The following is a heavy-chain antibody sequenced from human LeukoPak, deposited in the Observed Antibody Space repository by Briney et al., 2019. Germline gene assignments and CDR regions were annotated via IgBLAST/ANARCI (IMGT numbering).Heavy chain of an antibody. CDR3: AKGHCGGDCSYDY. Sequence: QPGRSLRLSCAASGFTFSSYGMHWVRQAPGKGLEWVAVIWYDGSNRYYADSVKGRFTISRDNSKNMLYLQMNSLRGEDTAVYYCAKGHCGGDCSYDYWGQGTLVTVSS. V-gene: IGHV3-33*06. CDR1: GFTFSSYG. D-gene: IGHD2-21*02. CDR2: IWYDGSNR. J-gene: IGHJ4*02.